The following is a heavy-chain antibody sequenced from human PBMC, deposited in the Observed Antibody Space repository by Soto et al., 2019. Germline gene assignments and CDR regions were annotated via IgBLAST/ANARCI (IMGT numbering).Heavy chain of an antibody. Sequence: QVELQESGPGLVKPSGTLSLTCAVSGGSVSSTYWWSWVRQPPGKGLEWIGEIYHSGSANYNPSLMSRVTISVDNSKNQFSLNLNSVTAADTAVYYCARYNAASGTYYFDYWGQGTLVTVSS. CDR1: GGSVSSTYW. CDR3: ARYNAASGTYYFDY. J-gene: IGHJ4*02. D-gene: IGHD6-13*01. V-gene: IGHV4-4*02. CDR2: IYHSGSA.